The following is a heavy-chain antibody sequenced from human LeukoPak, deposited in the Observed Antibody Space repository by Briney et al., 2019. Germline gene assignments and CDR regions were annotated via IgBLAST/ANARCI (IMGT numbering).Heavy chain of an antibody. J-gene: IGHJ4*02. CDR1: GFTFSSYA. D-gene: IGHD4-17*01. CDR3: AKATTYDYGDYVSY. Sequence: GGSLRLSCAASGFTFSSYAMSWVRQAPGKGLEWVSAISGSGGSTYYADSVKGRFTISRDNSKNTLCLQMNSLRAEDTAVYYCAKATTYDYGDYVSYWGQGTLVTVSS. V-gene: IGHV3-23*01. CDR2: ISGSGGST.